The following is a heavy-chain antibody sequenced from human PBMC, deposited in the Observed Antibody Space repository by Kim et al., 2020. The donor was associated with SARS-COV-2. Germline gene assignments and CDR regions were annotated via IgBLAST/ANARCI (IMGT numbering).Heavy chain of an antibody. D-gene: IGHD6-13*01. CDR3: ARGGGVAAAGTDVLPAGPRMDV. CDR1: GGSFSGYY. CDR2: INHSGST. Sequence: SETLSLTCAVYGGSFSGYYWSWIRQPPGKGLEWIGEINHSGSTNYNPSLKSRVTISVDTSKNQFSLKLSSVTAADTAVYYCARGGGVAAAGTDVLPAGPRMDVWGQGTTVTVSS. V-gene: IGHV4-34*01. J-gene: IGHJ6*02.